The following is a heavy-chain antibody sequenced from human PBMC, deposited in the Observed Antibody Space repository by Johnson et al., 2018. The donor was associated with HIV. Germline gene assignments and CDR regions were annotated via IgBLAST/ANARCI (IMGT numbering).Heavy chain of an antibody. CDR1: GFTFTTYA. Sequence: LRLSCAASGFTFTTYAMHWVRQAPGKGLEWVAVISYDGSNKYYADSVKGRFTISRDNPKNTLYLQMNSLRAEDTAVYYCAKELRLHRAFDIWGQGTMVTVSS. V-gene: IGHV3-30*18. CDR2: ISYDGSNK. D-gene: IGHD5-24*01. CDR3: AKELRLHRAFDI. J-gene: IGHJ3*02.